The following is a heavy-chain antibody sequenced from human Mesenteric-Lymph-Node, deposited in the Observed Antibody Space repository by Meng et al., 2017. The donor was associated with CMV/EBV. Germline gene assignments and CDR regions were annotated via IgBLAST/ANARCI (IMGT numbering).Heavy chain of an antibody. V-gene: IGHV1-46*02. D-gene: IGHD2-8*01. Sequence: ASVKVSCKASGYTFNNYYIHWVRQAPGQGLEWMGLINPSASATTYAQRFQGRITMTGDTSTDTVYMELSGLRSEDTAIYFCAREKSELGDTVMVDFFDFWGQGTLVTVSS. J-gene: IGHJ4*02. CDR1: GYTFNNYY. CDR2: INPSASAT. CDR3: AREKSELGDTVMVDFFDF.